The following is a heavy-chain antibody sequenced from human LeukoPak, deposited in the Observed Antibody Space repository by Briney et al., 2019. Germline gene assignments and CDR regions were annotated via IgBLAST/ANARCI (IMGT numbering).Heavy chain of an antibody. D-gene: IGHD3-22*01. CDR3: AKDPTHYRVWDDYDSTVLSY. Sequence: GGSLRLSCAASGFTFSSYEMNWVRQAPGKGLEWVSYISSSGSTIYYADSVKGRFTISRDNSKNTLYLQMNSLRAADTAVYYCAKDPTHYRVWDDYDSTVLSYWGQGTLVTVSS. CDR2: ISSSGSTI. J-gene: IGHJ4*02. CDR1: GFTFSSYE. V-gene: IGHV3-48*03.